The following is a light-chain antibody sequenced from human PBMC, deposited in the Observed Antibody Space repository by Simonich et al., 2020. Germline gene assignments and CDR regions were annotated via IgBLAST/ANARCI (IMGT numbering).Light chain of an antibody. V-gene: IGLV3-25*03. J-gene: IGLJ3*02. Sequence: SYELTQPPSVSVSPGQTARITCSGDALPKQYAYWYQQKPGQAPVLVIDKDSERPSGIPERFSGSSSGTTVTLTISGVQAEDEADYYCQSADSSGTNCVFGGGTKLTVL. CDR1: ALPKQY. CDR2: KDS. CDR3: QSADSSGTNCV.